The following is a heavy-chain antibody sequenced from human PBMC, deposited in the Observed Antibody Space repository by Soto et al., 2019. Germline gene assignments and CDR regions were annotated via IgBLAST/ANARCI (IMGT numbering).Heavy chain of an antibody. J-gene: IGHJ4*02. CDR2: ISSSSSYI. V-gene: IGHV3-21*01. D-gene: IGHD5-12*01. CDR1: GFTFSSYS. Sequence: GGSLRLSCAASGFTFSSYSMNWVRQAPGKGLEWVSSISSSSSYIYYADSVKGRFTISRDNAKNSLYLQMNSLRAEDTAVYYCARDGGDIVATMLPDYWGQGTLVTVSS. CDR3: ARDGGDIVATMLPDY.